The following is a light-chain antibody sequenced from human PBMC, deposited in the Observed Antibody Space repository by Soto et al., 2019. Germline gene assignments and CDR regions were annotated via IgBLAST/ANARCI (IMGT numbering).Light chain of an antibody. J-gene: IGLJ2*01. CDR2: DVI. CDR3: CSYAGTYTLV. CDR1: SSDVGSYNY. V-gene: IGLV2-11*01. Sequence: QSALTQPRSVSGSPGQSVTISCTGTSSDVGSYNYVSWYQQHPGKAPKFMIYDVIKRPSGVPDRFSGSKSGNTASLTISGLQAEDEADYYCCSYAGTYTLVFGGGTKVTVL.